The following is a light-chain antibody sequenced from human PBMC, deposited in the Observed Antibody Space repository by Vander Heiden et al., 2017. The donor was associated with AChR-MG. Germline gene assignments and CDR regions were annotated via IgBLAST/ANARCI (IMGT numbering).Light chain of an antibody. Sequence: QSVLPQPPSVSGAPAQRVTISCTGTSSNIGAGYDVHWYQQLPGTAPKLLIYGNSNRPSGVPDRFSGSKSGTSASLAITELQAEDEADYYCQSYDSSLSAAVFGGGTKLTVL. V-gene: IGLV1-40*01. CDR2: GNS. CDR1: SSNIGAGYD. CDR3: QSYDSSLSAAV. J-gene: IGLJ2*01.